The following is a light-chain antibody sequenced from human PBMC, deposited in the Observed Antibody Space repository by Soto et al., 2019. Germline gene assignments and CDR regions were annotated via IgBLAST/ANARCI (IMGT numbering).Light chain of an antibody. J-gene: IGKJ1*01. CDR3: LQDYSYPRT. CDR1: HGIRRD. CDR2: GAS. Sequence: AIQMTQFPSSLSASVGDRVTVSYRASHGIRRDIAWYQQRPGTVPKLLIFGASNLQSAVPSRFSGSGSGTDFTLTISSLQSEDFATYYCLQDYSYPRTFGQGTKVDIK. V-gene: IGKV1-6*01.